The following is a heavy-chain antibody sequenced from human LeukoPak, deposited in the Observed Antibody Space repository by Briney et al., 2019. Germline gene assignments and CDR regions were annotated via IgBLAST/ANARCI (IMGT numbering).Heavy chain of an antibody. CDR1: GYTFTSYW. V-gene: IGHV5-51*01. J-gene: IGHJ4*02. CDR3: ARPRATVGATIDY. D-gene: IGHD1-26*01. CDR2: IYPGDSDT. Sequence: GESLKISCQRSGYTFTSYWIGWVRQMPGKGLEWMGIIYPGDSDTRYSPSFQGQVTISADKSISTAYLQWSSLKASDTAIYYCARPRATVGATIDYWGQGTLVTVSS.